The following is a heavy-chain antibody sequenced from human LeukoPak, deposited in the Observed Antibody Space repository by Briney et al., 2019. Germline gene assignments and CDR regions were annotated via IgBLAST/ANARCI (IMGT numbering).Heavy chain of an antibody. J-gene: IGHJ4*02. D-gene: IGHD6-19*01. CDR3: ARADIRAIASSGWYGFDY. Sequence: ASVKVSCKASGYTFTSYGISSVRQAPGQGLEWMGWISGYNGNTNYAQKLQGRVTMTTDTSTSTAYMELKSLRSDDTAVYYCARADIRAIASSGWYGFDYWGQGTLVTVSS. V-gene: IGHV1-18*01. CDR1: GYTFTSYG. CDR2: ISGYNGNT.